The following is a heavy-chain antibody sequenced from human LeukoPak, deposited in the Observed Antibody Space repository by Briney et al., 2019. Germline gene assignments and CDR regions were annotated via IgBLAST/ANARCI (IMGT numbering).Heavy chain of an antibody. D-gene: IGHD6-13*01. CDR1: GGSISSYY. CDR2: IYTSGST. J-gene: IGHJ4*02. V-gene: IGHV4-4*07. Sequence: SETLSLTCTVSGGSISSYYWSWIRQPAGKGLEWIGRIYTSGSTNYNPSPKSRVTMSVDTSKNQFSLKLSSVTAADTAVYYCARHKRSSRTQVLYFDYWGQGTLVTVSS. CDR3: ARHKRSSRTQVLYFDY.